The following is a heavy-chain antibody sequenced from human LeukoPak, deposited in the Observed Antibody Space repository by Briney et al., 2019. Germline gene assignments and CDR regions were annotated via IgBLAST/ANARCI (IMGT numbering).Heavy chain of an antibody. J-gene: IGHJ4*02. V-gene: IGHV3-53*01. CDR2: IYSGGST. CDR3: ARGTLPPYIAAAGPAVGY. Sequence: GGSLRLSCAASGFTFSDYYMSWVRQAPGKGLEWVSVIYSGGSTYYADSVKGRFTISRDNSKNTLYLQMNSLRAEDTAVYYCARGTLPPYIAAAGPAVGYWGQGTLVTVSS. CDR1: GFTFSDYY. D-gene: IGHD6-13*01.